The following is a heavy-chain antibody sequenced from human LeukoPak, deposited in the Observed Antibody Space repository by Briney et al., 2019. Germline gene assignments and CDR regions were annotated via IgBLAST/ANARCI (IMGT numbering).Heavy chain of an antibody. CDR2: ISAYNGNT. V-gene: IGHV1-18*01. D-gene: IGHD6-13*01. J-gene: IGHJ4*02. CDR1: GYTFTSYG. CDR3: ARTDLRISSSSWDNFDY. Sequence: ASVKVSCKASGYTFTSYGISWVRQAPGQGLEWMGWISAYNGNTNYAQKLHGRVTMTTDTSTSTAYMELGSLRSDDTAVYYCARTDLRISSSSWDNFDYWGQGTLVTVSS.